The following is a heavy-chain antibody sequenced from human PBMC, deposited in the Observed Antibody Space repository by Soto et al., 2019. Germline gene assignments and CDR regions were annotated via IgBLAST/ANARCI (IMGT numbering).Heavy chain of an antibody. D-gene: IGHD6-19*01. CDR3: ARLHPRGWYFDY. CDR1: GFTFDNYP. V-gene: IGHV3-21*02. J-gene: IGHJ4*02. Sequence: EVQLVESGGGLVKPGGSLRLCCAASGFTFDNYPMNWVRQAPGKGLEWVSSIIGSGTYTYYADSLEARFTSSRDNANQCLCLQMDSLRVEDTAVYYCARLHPRGWYFDYWGQGAQVTVSS. CDR2: IIGSGTYT.